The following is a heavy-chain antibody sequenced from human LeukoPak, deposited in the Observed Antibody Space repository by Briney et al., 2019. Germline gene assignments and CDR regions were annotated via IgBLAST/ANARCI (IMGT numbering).Heavy chain of an antibody. CDR2: IYYSGST. CDR3: ARGPGIAAAATLDY. D-gene: IGHD6-13*01. CDR1: GGSISSYY. V-gene: IGHV4-59*08. Sequence: SETLSLTCTVSGGSISSYYWSWIRQPPGKGLEWIGYIYYSGSTNYNPSLKSRVTISVDTSKNRFSLKLSSVTAADTAVYYCARGPGIAAAATLDYWGQGTLVTVSS. J-gene: IGHJ4*02.